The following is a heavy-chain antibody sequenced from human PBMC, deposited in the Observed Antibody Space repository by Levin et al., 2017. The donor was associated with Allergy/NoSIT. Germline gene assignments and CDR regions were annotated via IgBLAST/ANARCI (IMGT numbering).Heavy chain of an antibody. J-gene: IGHJ6*02. Sequence: SQTLSLTCAISGDSFSSNSAAWNWIRQSPSRGLEWLGRTYYRSKWYNDYAVSVKSRITINPDTSKNQFSLQLNSVTPEDTAVYYCARGLEGSKYDYYYYGMDVWGQGTTVTVSS. D-gene: IGHD1-1*01. CDR1: GDSFSSNSAA. CDR3: ARGLEGSKYDYYYYGMDV. V-gene: IGHV6-1*01. CDR2: TYYRSKWYN.